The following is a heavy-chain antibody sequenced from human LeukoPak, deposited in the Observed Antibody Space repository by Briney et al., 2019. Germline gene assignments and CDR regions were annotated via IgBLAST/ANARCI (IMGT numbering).Heavy chain of an antibody. CDR3: ARDHTVTSWAGSASYSDY. Sequence: GASVKVSCKASGYTFTSYGISWVRQAPGQGLEWMGWISAYNGNTNYAQKLQGRVTMTTDTPTSTVYMELRSLTCDDTAVYYCARDHTVTSWAGSASYSDYWGQGTLVTVSS. CDR2: ISAYNGNT. CDR1: GYTFTSYG. V-gene: IGHV1-18*01. D-gene: IGHD4-17*01. J-gene: IGHJ4*02.